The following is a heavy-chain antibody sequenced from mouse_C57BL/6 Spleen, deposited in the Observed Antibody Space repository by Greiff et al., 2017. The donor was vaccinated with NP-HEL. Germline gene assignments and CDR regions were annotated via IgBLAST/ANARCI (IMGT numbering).Heavy chain of an antibody. Sequence: DVKLQESGPGLVKPSQSLSLTCSVTGYSITSGYYWNWIRQFPGNKLEWMGYISYDGSNNYNPSLKNLISITRDTSKNQFFLKLNSVTTEDTATYYCASHYDYSYAMDYWGQGTSVTVSS. V-gene: IGHV3-6*01. D-gene: IGHD2-4*01. CDR1: GYSITSGYY. J-gene: IGHJ4*01. CDR3: ASHYDYSYAMDY. CDR2: ISYDGSN.